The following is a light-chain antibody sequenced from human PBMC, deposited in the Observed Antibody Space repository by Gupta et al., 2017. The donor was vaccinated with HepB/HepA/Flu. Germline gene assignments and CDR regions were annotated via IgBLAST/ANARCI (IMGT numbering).Light chain of an antibody. V-gene: IGKV2-28*01. CDR1: QSLLHGSRYYY. CDR2: LGT. Sequence: DIVMTQSPLSLPVTPGEAASISCRSSQSLLHGSRYYYLDWYLQKPGQSPQLLIYLGTNRTSGVPDRFSGSGSGTDFILKISRVEAEDVGIYYCKQYLHTPQTFGQGTKVEIK. CDR3: KQYLHTPQT. J-gene: IGKJ1*01.